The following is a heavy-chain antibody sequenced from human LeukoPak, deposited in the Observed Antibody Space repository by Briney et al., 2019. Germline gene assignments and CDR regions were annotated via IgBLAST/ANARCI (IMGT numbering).Heavy chain of an antibody. CDR3: ARSHFRFGVPYGMDV. Sequence: PSETLSLTCTVSGGSISSYPWSWLRQPTGKGLEWIGYIYYSGSTNFNPSLKSRVTISVDTSKNQRSLKLSSVTAADTAVYYCARSHFRFGVPYGMDVWGQGTTVTVSS. J-gene: IGHJ6*02. CDR1: GGSISSYP. CDR2: IYYSGST. V-gene: IGHV4-59*01. D-gene: IGHD3-10*01.